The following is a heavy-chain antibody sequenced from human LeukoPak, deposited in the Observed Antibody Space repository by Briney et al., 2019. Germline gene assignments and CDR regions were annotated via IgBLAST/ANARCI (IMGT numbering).Heavy chain of an antibody. V-gene: IGHV4-59*01. D-gene: IGHD3-3*01. J-gene: IGHJ6*03. CDR3: ARGKITIFGNYYYYMDV. CDR2: IYYSGST. CDR1: GVSISSYY. Sequence: PSETLSLTCTVSGVSISSYYWSWIRQPPGKGLEWVGYIYYSGSTNYDPSLKSRVTISVDTPKNQFSLKLSSVTAADTAVYYCARGKITIFGNYYYYMDVWGKGTTVTVSS.